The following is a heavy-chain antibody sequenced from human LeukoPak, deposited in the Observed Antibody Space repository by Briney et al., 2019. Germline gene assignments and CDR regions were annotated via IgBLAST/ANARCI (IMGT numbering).Heavy chain of an antibody. CDR1: GGTFSSYA. CDR2: IIPIFGTA. V-gene: IGHV1-69*05. D-gene: IGHD3-10*01. Sequence: SVKVSCKASGGTFSSYAISLVRQAPGQGLEWMGGIIPIFGTANYAQKLQGRVTMTTDTSTSTAYMELRSLRSDDTAVYYCARAPIIGAMDFDYWGQGTLVTVSS. J-gene: IGHJ4*02. CDR3: ARAPIIGAMDFDY.